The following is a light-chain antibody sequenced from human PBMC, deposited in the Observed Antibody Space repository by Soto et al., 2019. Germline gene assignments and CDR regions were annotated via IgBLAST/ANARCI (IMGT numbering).Light chain of an antibody. CDR3: QQYGSSPRT. Sequence: EIVLTQSPGTLSLSPGERATLSCRASQSVSSSYLAWYQQKPGQAPRLLSYGASSRATGIPDRFSGSGSGADYTLTFSRLEPEDFAVYYCQQYGSSPRTFGQGTKLEIK. V-gene: IGKV3-20*01. CDR2: GAS. CDR1: QSVSSSY. J-gene: IGKJ2*01.